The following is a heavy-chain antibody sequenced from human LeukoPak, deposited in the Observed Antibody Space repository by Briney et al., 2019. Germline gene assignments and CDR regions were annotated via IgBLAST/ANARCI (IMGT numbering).Heavy chain of an antibody. CDR3: ASDVSYGGNSGLFDY. V-gene: IGHV1-46*01. J-gene: IGHJ4*02. CDR2: INPSGGST. D-gene: IGHD4-23*01. Sequence: GASVKVSCKASGYTFTSYYMHWVRQAPGQGLEWMGIINPSGGSTSYVQKFQGRVTMTRDMSTSTVYMELSSLRSEDTAVYYCASDVSYGGNSGLFDYWGQGTLVTVSS. CDR1: GYTFTSYY.